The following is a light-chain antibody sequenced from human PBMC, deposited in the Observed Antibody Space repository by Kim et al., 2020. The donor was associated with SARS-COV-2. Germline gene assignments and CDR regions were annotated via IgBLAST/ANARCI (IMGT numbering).Light chain of an antibody. CDR1: SLRSYY. J-gene: IGLJ2*01. CDR2: GRN. Sequence: SSELTQDPAVSVALGQTVRITCQGDSLRSYYATWYHQRPRQAPVLVIYGRNNRPSGIPERFSGSSSGNTASLTISGAQAGDEADFYCQSRDSGGNVLFGGGTLLTVL. CDR3: QSRDSGGNVL. V-gene: IGLV3-19*01.